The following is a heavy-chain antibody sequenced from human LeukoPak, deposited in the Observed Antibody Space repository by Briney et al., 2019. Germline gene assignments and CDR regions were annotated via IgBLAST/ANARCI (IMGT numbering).Heavy chain of an antibody. CDR1: GFTFTSSA. CDR3: AAVPYYDSSGARFDY. J-gene: IGHJ4*02. D-gene: IGHD3-22*01. CDR2: IVVGSGNT. Sequence: GASVKVSCKASGFTFTSSAVQWVRQARGQRLEWIGWIVVGSGNTNYAQKFQERVTITRDMSTSTAYMELSSLRSEDTAVYYCAAVPYYDSSGARFDYWGQGTLVTVSS. V-gene: IGHV1-58*01.